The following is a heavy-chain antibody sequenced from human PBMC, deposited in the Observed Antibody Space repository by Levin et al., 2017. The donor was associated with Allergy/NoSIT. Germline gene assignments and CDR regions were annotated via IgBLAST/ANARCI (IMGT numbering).Heavy chain of an antibody. CDR3: ARDSGGAYPDY. J-gene: IGHJ4*02. D-gene: IGHD2-21*01. CDR1: GFTFSSYG. Sequence: GESLKISCAASGFTFSSYGMHWVRQAPGKGLEWVAVIWYDGSNKYYADSVKGRFTISRDNSKNTLYLQMNSLRAEDTAVYYCARDSGGAYPDYWGQGTLVTVSS. V-gene: IGHV3-33*01. CDR2: IWYDGSNK.